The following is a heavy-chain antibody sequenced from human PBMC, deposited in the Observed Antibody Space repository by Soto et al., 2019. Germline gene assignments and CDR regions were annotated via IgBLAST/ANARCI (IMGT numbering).Heavy chain of an antibody. V-gene: IGHV3-9*01. J-gene: IGHJ4*02. CDR1: GFTFDDYA. D-gene: IGHD6-19*01. CDR2: ISWNSGSI. Sequence: EVQLVESGGGLVQPGRSLRLSCAASGFTFDDYAMHWVRQAPGKGLEWVSGISWNSGSIGYVDSVKGRFTISRDNAKNSLYLQMNSLRAEDTALYYCAKDVKAVAGYYFDYWGQGTLVTVSS. CDR3: AKDVKAVAGYYFDY.